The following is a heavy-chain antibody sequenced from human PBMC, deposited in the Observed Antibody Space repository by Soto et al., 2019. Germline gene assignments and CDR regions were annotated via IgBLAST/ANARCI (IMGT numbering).Heavy chain of an antibody. CDR1: GFTFSDYY. V-gene: IGHV3-11*01. J-gene: IGHJ5*02. CDR3: ARPYPNMDWFDP. Sequence: GGSLRLSCAASGFTFSDYYMRWIRQAPGKGLEWVSYISSSGSTIYYADSAKGRFTISRDNAKNSLYLQMNSLRAEDTAVYYCARPYPNMDWFDPWGQGTLVTVS. CDR2: ISSSGSTI. D-gene: IGHD2-21*01.